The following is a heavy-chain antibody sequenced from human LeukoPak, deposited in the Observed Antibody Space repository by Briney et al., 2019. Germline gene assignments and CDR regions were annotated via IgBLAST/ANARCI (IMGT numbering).Heavy chain of an antibody. CDR2: IYYSGST. V-gene: IGHV4-39*01. CDR1: GGSISSSSYY. Sequence: ASETLSLTCTVSGGSISSSSYYWGWIRQPPGKGLEWIGSIYYSGSTYYNPSLKSRVTISVDTSKNQFSLKLSSVTAADTAVYYCASPVRGTANPFDYWGQGTLVTVSS. J-gene: IGHJ4*02. D-gene: IGHD3-10*01. CDR3: ASPVRGTANPFDY.